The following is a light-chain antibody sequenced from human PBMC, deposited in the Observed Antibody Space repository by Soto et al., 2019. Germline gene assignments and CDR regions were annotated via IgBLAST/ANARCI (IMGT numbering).Light chain of an antibody. CDR1: QTINSY. Sequence: DIQMTQSPSSLSASVGDTVTITCRASQTINSYFNWYQQKPGQAPKLLIYVASSLQSGVPARFSGRGSGTDFTLTISSLEPEDFATYYCQQSYNIPLTFGPGTKVDFK. CDR2: VAS. V-gene: IGKV1-39*01. CDR3: QQSYNIPLT. J-gene: IGKJ3*01.